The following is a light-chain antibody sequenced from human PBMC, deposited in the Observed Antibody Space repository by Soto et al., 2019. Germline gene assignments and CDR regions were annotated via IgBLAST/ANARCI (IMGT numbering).Light chain of an antibody. V-gene: IGKV4-1*01. CDR1: QSVLYSPDRRNY. Sequence: DIVMTQSPDSLAVSLGERATINCKSSQSVLYSPDRRNYLAWYQQKPGQPPKLLISWASSRESGVPDRFSGSGSGTDFTLTITSLRAEDVAVYYCQQYYSTLVTFGQGTKLEIK. J-gene: IGKJ2*01. CDR3: QQYYSTLVT. CDR2: WAS.